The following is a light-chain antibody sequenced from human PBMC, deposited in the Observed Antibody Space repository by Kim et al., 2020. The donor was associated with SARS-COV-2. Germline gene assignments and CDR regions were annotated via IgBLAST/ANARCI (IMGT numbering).Light chain of an antibody. CDR3: QTWGSGSWL. V-gene: IGLV4-69*01. Sequence: ASVTLTCPLRSGHSNYAIAWHQQQPEKGPRYLMKLNSDGSHKKGDGIPDRFSGSSSGTERYLTISNLQFEDEADYYCQTWGSGSWLFGGGTQLTVL. CDR1: SGHSNYA. CDR2: LNSDGSH. J-gene: IGLJ3*02.